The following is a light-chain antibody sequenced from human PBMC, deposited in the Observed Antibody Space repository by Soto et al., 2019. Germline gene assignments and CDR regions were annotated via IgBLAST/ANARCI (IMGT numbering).Light chain of an antibody. Sequence: DIQMTQSPSILSASVGDRVTITCRASQGISNYLAWYQQKPGKVPKLLIYAASTLQPGVPSRFSGSGSGTDFTLTISSLQPEDVATYYCQKYNSAPFGGGTKVDIK. CDR3: QKYNSAP. CDR2: AAS. V-gene: IGKV1-27*01. CDR1: QGISNY. J-gene: IGKJ4*01.